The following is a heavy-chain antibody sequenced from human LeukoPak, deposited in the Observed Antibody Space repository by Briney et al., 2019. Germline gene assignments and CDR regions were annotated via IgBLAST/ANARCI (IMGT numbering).Heavy chain of an antibody. J-gene: IGHJ6*02. V-gene: IGHV4-34*01. CDR2: FRQSGGT. CDR1: GESLNSYY. Sequence: SETLSLTCAVYGESLNSYYWSWIRQAPGKGLEWIGEFRQSGGTNYNPSLTSRVSISVDTFKSQFSLKLTSVTAADTAVYYCARDKGTYSSSWYYYGMDVWGQGTTVTVSS. CDR3: ARDKGTYSSSWYYYGMDV. D-gene: IGHD6-13*01.